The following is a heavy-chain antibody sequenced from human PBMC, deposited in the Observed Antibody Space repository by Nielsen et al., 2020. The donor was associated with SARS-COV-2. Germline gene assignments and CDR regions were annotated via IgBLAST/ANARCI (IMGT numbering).Heavy chain of an antibody. CDR3: ARFRGTINSSDY. Sequence: GESLKISCAASGFTFSSYAMHWVRQAPGKGLEWVAVISYDGSNKYYADSVEGRFTISRDNSNSTLYLQMNSLQPDDTAIYYCARFRGTINSSDYWGQGTLVIVSS. V-gene: IGHV3-30-3*01. D-gene: IGHD1-26*01. J-gene: IGHJ4*02. CDR1: GFTFSSYA. CDR2: ISYDGSNK.